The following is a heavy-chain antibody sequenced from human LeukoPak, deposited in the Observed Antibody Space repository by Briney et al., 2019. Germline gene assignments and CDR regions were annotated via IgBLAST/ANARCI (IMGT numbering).Heavy chain of an antibody. Sequence: GGSLRLSCAASGFTFSSYGLSWVRQAPGKGLEWVSAISGSDGSTYYADSVKGRFTISRDNSKNTLYLQMNSLRAEDTAVYYCAKDFLESSSWYGYFDHWGQGTLVTVSS. V-gene: IGHV3-23*01. CDR1: GFTFSSYG. CDR3: AKDFLESSSWYGYFDH. J-gene: IGHJ4*02. D-gene: IGHD6-13*01. CDR2: ISGSDGST.